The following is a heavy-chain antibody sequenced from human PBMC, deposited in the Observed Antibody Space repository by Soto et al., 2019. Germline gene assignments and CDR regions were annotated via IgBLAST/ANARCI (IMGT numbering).Heavy chain of an antibody. J-gene: IGHJ3*02. D-gene: IGHD3-22*01. CDR3: ARDLGPIVVVTAPDAFDI. V-gene: IGHV3-21*01. CDR2: ISSSSSYI. CDR1: GFTFSSYS. Sequence: NPGGSLRLSCAASGFTFSSYSMNWVRQAPGKGLEWVSSISSSSSYIYYADSVKGRFTISRDNAKNSLYLQMNSLRAEDTAVYYCARDLGPIVVVTAPDAFDIWGQGTMVTVSS.